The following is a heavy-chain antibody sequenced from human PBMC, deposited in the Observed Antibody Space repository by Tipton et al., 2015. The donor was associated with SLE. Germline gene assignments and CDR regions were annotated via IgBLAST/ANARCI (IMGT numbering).Heavy chain of an antibody. CDR1: SGSLRSSFYY. CDR2: VHYSGNT. Sequence: TLSLTCNVSSGSLRSSFYYWGWVRQPPGKGLEWIGSVHYSGNTYYNPSLKSRVTISVDTSKNQFSLKLNSVAAADTAVYYCARNYYDSSPVLLWGYWGQGPLVTVSS. CDR3: ARNYYDSSPVLLWGY. D-gene: IGHD3-22*01. J-gene: IGHJ4*02. V-gene: IGHV4-39*07.